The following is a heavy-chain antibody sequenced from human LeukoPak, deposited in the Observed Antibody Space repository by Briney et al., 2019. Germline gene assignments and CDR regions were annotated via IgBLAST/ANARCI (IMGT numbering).Heavy chain of an antibody. V-gene: IGHV3-66*01. CDR2: IYSGGDT. CDR3: TREAEYSNYYYYYMDI. Sequence: GGSLRLSCAASGFTVSSNYMSWVRQAPGKGLEWVSVIYSGGDTYYADSVKGRFTISRDNAKNTLYLQMNSLRAEDTAVYYCTREAEYSNYYYYYMDIWGKGTTVTVSS. J-gene: IGHJ6*03. CDR1: GFTVSSNY. D-gene: IGHD4-11*01.